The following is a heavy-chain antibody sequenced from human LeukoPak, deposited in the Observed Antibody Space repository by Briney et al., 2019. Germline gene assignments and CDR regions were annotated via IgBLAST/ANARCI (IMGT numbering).Heavy chain of an antibody. J-gene: IGHJ4*02. V-gene: IGHV4-30-2*01. CDR3: ARLQGVIDFDY. CDR1: GGSISSGGYS. CDR2: IYHSGST. Sequence: SQTLSLTCAVSGGSISSGGYSWSWLRQPPGKGLEWIGYIYHSGSTYYNPSLKSRVTISVDTSKNQFSLKLSSVTAAGTAVYYCARLQGVIDFDYWGQGTLVTVSS. D-gene: IGHD2-21*01.